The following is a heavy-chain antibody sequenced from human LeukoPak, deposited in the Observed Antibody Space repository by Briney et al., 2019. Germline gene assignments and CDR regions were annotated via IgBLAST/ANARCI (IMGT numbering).Heavy chain of an antibody. CDR1: GGSISSYY. CDR2: IYYSGST. D-gene: IGHD3-10*01. J-gene: IGHJ4*02. Sequence: PSETLSLTCTVSGGSISSYYWSWIRQPLGKGLEWIGYIYYSGSTNYNPSLKSRVTISVDTSKNQFSLKLSSVTAADTAVYYCARTRYYYGSGYYFDYWGQGTLVTVSS. V-gene: IGHV4-59*12. CDR3: ARTRYYYGSGYYFDY.